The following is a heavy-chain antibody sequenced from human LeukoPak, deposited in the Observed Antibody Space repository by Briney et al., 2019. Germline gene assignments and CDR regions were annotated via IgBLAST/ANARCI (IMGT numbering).Heavy chain of an antibody. Sequence: SETLSLTCTVSGGPIRSYYWSWIRQPAGKGLEWIGRIYTSGSTNYNPSHKSRVTISVDTSKDQFSLNLSSVTAADTAVYYCARGRRDWVTYYYYYGMDVWGQGTTVTVSS. J-gene: IGHJ6*02. V-gene: IGHV4-4*07. CDR1: GGPIRSYY. CDR2: IYTSGST. D-gene: IGHD2-21*02. CDR3: ARGRRDWVTYYYYYGMDV.